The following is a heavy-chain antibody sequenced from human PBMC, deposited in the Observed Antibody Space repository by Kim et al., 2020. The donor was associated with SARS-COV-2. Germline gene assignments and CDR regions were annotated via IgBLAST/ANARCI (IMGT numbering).Heavy chain of an antibody. CDR2: ISGSGGST. D-gene: IGHD3-3*01. J-gene: IGHJ4*02. V-gene: IGHV3-23*01. CDR1: GFTFSSYA. Sequence: GGSLRLSCAASGFTFSSYAMSWVRQAPGKGLEWVSAISGSGGSTYYADSVKGRFTISRDNSKNTLYLQMNSLRAEDTAVYYCAKDSPDDFWSGYYYFDYWGQGTLVTVSS. CDR3: AKDSPDDFWSGYYYFDY.